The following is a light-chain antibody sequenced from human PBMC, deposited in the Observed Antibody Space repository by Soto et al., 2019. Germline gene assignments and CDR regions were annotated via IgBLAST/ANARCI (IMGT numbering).Light chain of an antibody. CDR1: QSISNY. CDR3: QQSYSTPWT. CDR2: GAS. J-gene: IGKJ1*01. Sequence: DVQLTQSPSSLSASIVGRVTISCLSSQSISNYLNWYQQKPGKAPKLVIFGASTLQTGVPSTFSGSGSGTDFTLTIASLQVEDFATYFCQQSYSTPWTFGQGTKVDIK. V-gene: IGKV1-39*01.